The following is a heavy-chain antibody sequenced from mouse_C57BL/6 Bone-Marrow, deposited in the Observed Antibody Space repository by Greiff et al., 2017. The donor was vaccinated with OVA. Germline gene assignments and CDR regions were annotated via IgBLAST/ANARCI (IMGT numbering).Heavy chain of an antibody. Sequence: VMLVESGPGLVQPSQCLSITCTVSGFSLTSYGVHWVRQSPGKGLEWLGVIWGGGSTDYNAAFISRLSISKDNSKSQVFFKMNSLQADDTAIYYCASNWGAYWGQGTLVTVSA. CDR3: ASNWGAY. D-gene: IGHD4-1*01. J-gene: IGHJ3*01. CDR2: IWGGGST. V-gene: IGHV2-2*01. CDR1: GFSLTSYG.